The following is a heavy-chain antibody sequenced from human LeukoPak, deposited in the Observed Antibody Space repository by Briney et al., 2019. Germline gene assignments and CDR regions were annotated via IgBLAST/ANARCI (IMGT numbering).Heavy chain of an antibody. CDR1: GFTVSSNY. V-gene: IGHV3-66*01. CDR3: ARGRTGPYDILDY. J-gene: IGHJ4*02. CDR2: IYSGGST. D-gene: IGHD3-9*01. Sequence: GGSLRLSCAASGFTVSSNYMSWVRQAPGKGLEWVSVIYSGGSTYYADSVKGRFTISRDNSKNTLYLQMNSLRAEDTAVYYCARGRTGPYDILDYWGQGTLVTVSS.